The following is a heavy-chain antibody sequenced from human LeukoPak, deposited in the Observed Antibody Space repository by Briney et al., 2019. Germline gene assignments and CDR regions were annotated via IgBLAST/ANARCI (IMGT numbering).Heavy chain of an antibody. V-gene: IGHV3-9*01. D-gene: IGHD3-3*01. CDR3: ARDERLLSFLK. CDR2: ISWNSGSI. J-gene: IGHJ4*02. Sequence: PGGSLRLSCAASGFTFDDYAMHWVRHAPGKGLEWVSGISWNSGSIGYADSVKGRFTISRDNAKNSLYLQMNSLRAEDTAIYYCARDERLLSFLKWGQGTLVTVSS. CDR1: GFTFDDYA.